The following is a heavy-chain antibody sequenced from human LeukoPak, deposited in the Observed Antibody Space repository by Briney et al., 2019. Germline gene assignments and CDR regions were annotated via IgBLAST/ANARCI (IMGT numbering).Heavy chain of an antibody. CDR1: GGSISSYY. J-gene: IGHJ4*02. V-gene: IGHV4-59*01. CDR2: IYYSGST. CDR3: ARVGGNVDY. Sequence: PSETLSLTCTVSGGSISSYYWSWIRQPPGKGLEWIGYIYYSGSTNYNPSLKSRVTISVDTSKNQFSLKLSSLTAADTAVYYCARVGGNVDYWGQGTLVTVSS. D-gene: IGHD4-23*01.